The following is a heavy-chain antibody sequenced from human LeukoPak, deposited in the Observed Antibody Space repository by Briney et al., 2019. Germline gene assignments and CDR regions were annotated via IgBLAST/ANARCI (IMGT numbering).Heavy chain of an antibody. Sequence: TSQTLSLTCTVSGCSISSGNYCWSWLRQPPGQGLESFGFVHYSGSTYHNPSLMCRVTISVDKTKNQFSLKLNTVTAADTAVYYCAREHSDGDFDYWGQGTLVTVSS. V-gene: IGHV4-30-4*01. CDR1: GCSISSGNYC. CDR3: AREHSDGDFDY. J-gene: IGHJ4*02. CDR2: VHYSGST. D-gene: IGHD4-17*01.